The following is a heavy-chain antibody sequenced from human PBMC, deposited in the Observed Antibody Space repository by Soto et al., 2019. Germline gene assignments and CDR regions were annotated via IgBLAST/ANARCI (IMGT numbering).Heavy chain of an antibody. CDR3: AVHLGQNYYTMDV. CDR2: ITGSGGRA. J-gene: IGHJ6*02. Sequence: GGCLRLSCAASGFTFSNFVMSWVRHIPGKGLHWVSGITGSGGRAYYADSVKGRFTISRDNSRNTLYLQLSRLGAEDTAMYHCAVHLGQNYYTMDVWGQGTTVTVSS. CDR1: GFTFSNFV. V-gene: IGHV3-23*01.